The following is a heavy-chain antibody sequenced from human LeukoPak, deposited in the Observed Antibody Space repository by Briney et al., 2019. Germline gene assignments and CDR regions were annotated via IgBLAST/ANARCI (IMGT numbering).Heavy chain of an antibody. D-gene: IGHD4-17*01. CDR2: ISYDGSNK. CDR3: AKGYYGDYGAEAFDI. CDR1: GFTFSSYG. Sequence: GRSLRLSCAASGFTFSSYGMHWVRQAPGKGLEWVAVISYDGSNKYYADSVKGRFTISRDNSKNTLYLQMNSLRAEDTAVYYCAKGYYGDYGAEAFDIWGQGTMVTVSS. J-gene: IGHJ3*02. V-gene: IGHV3-30*18.